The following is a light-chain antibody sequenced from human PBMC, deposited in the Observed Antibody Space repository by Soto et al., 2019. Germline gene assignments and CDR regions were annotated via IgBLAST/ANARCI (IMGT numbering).Light chain of an antibody. V-gene: IGLV4-69*01. CDR1: SGHSSYA. CDR3: QTWGTGIHVV. J-gene: IGLJ2*01. Sequence: QPVLSQSPSASASLGASVKLTCTLSSGHSSYAIAWHQQQPEKGPRYLMKLNSDGSHSKGDVIPDRFSGSSSGAERYLTISSLQSEDEADYYCQTWGTGIHVVFGGGNKLTVL. CDR2: LNSDGSH.